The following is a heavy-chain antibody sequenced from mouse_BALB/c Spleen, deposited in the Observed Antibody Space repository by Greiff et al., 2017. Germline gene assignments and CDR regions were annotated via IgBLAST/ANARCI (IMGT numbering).Heavy chain of an antibody. CDR1: GYTFTSYW. Sequence: QVQLQQSGAELARPGASVKLSCKASGYTFTSYWMQWVKQRPGQGLEWIGAIYPGDGDTRYTQKFKGKATLTADKSSSTAYMQLSSVASEDSAVYYCASGGYGPAYGGQGTLVTVSA. CDR3: ASGGYGPAY. D-gene: IGHD2-10*02. CDR2: IYPGDGDT. J-gene: IGHJ3*01. V-gene: IGHV1-87*01.